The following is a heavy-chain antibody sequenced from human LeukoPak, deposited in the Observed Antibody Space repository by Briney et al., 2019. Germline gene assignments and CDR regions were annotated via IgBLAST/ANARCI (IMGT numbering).Heavy chain of an antibody. CDR2: IRSKANSYAT. D-gene: IGHD4-17*01. V-gene: IGHV3-73*01. CDR1: GLTFSGSA. Sequence: GGPLKLSCVPPGLTFSGSAMHWVRQASGKGLEWVGRIRSKANSYATAYAASVKGRFTISRDDSKNTAYLQLNSLKTEDTAVYYCTRFGSDDGEYAYWGQGTLVTVSS. J-gene: IGHJ4*02. CDR3: TRFGSDDGEYAY.